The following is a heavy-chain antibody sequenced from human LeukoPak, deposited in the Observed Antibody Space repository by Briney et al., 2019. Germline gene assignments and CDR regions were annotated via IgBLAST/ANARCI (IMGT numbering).Heavy chain of an antibody. CDR2: IYYSGST. CDR1: GGSISNNNYY. V-gene: IGHV4-39*01. CDR3: VRHIGHRDDL. J-gene: IGHJ4*02. D-gene: IGHD5-24*01. Sequence: SETLSLTCTVSGGSISNNNYYWGLIRQPPGKGLEWIGSIYYSGSTYYNPSLESRVTISIDASKSQFSLKLNSVTAADTAVYYCVRHIGHRDDLWGQGTLVSVSS.